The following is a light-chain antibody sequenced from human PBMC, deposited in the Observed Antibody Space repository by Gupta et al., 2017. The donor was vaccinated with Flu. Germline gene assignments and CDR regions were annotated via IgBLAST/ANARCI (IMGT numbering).Light chain of an antibody. V-gene: IGLV1-51*02. Sequence: QSVLTQPPSVSAAPGQKVTISCSGSSSNIGKNYVSWYQQLPGTAPKLLIYENNKRPSGIPVRFSGSKSGTSATLGITGLQTGDEAVYYCGTWDTSLSAGVFGGGTKLTVL. CDR3: GTWDTSLSAGV. J-gene: IGLJ3*02. CDR2: ENN. CDR1: SSNIGKNY.